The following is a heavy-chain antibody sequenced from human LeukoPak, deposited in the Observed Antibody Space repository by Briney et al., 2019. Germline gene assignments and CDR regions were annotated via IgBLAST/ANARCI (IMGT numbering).Heavy chain of an antibody. J-gene: IGHJ4*02. V-gene: IGHV1-46*01. CDR3: AREGSAYGDYGAAWY. D-gene: IGHD4-17*01. CDR1: GYTFTSYY. Sequence: GASVKVSCKASGYTFTSYYMHWVRQAPGQGLEWMGIINPSGGSTSYAQKLQGRVTMTTDTSTSTAYMELRSLRSNDTAVYYCAREGSAYGDYGAAWYWGQGTLVTVSS. CDR2: INPSGGST.